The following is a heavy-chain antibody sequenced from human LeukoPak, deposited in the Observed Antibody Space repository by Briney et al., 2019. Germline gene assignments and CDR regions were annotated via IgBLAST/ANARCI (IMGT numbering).Heavy chain of an antibody. D-gene: IGHD1-14*01. Sequence: GGSLRLSCAASGFTFNNYAMSWVRQAPGKGLEWVSAISGSGDSTYYADSVKGRFTISRDNSKNTLYLQMNSLRAEGTAIYYCARSNQADDYWGQGTLVTVSS. J-gene: IGHJ4*02. CDR2: ISGSGDST. V-gene: IGHV3-23*01. CDR1: GFTFNNYA. CDR3: ARSNQADDY.